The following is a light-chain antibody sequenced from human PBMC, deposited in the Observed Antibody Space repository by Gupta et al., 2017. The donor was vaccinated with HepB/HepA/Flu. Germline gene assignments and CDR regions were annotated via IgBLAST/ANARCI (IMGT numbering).Light chain of an antibody. CDR3: SSYTSSSTVV. CDR1: SSDVGSYNR. V-gene: IGLV2-18*02. Sequence: QSALTQPPSVSVTPGQSVTLSCTGTSSDVGSYNRVSWYQQPPGPAPKLMIYDVSNRPSGVPDRFSGSKSGNTASLTIAGLQAEDEADYYCSSYTSSSTVVFGGGTKLTVL. J-gene: IGLJ2*01. CDR2: DVS.